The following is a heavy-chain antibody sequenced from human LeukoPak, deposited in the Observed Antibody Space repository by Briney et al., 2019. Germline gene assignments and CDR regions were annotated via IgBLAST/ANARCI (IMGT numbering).Heavy chain of an antibody. D-gene: IGHD1-14*01. Sequence: GGSLRLSCAASGFTFSTYWMSWVRQAPGKGLEWVANIKQDGGEKFYADPVKGRFTISRDNSKNSVYLQMNRLRVEDTAVYYCARSPDGFYYWGQGTLVTVSS. J-gene: IGHJ4*02. CDR2: IKQDGGEK. CDR3: ARSPDGFYY. CDR1: GFTFSTYW. V-gene: IGHV3-7*01.